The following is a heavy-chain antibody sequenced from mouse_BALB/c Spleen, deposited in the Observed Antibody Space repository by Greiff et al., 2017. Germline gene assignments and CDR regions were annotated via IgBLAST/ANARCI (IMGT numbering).Heavy chain of an antibody. V-gene: IGHV5-4*02. CDR2: ISDGGSYT. Sequence: EVQVVESGGGLVKPGGSLKLSCAASGFTFGDYYMYWVRQTPEKRLEWVATISDGGSYTYYPDSVKGRFTISRDNAKNNLYLQMSSLKSEDTAMYYCARELPYAMDYWGQGTSVTVSS. J-gene: IGHJ4*01. CDR3: ARELPYAMDY. CDR1: GFTFGDYY. D-gene: IGHD1-1*01.